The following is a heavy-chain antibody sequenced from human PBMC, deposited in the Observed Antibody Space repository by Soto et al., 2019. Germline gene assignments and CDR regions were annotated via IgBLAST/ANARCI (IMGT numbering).Heavy chain of an antibody. CDR1: GYTFTSYG. J-gene: IGHJ3*02. CDR3: ARYGGQLERGGGPGDAFDI. Sequence: QVQLVQSGAEVKKPGASVKVSCKASGYTFTSYGISWVRQAPGQGLEWMGWISAYNGNTNYAQKLQGRVTMTTDTSTRTAYMEPRGLRSDDTAVYYCARYGGQLERGGGPGDAFDIWGQGTMVTVSS. D-gene: IGHD1-1*01. V-gene: IGHV1-18*01. CDR2: ISAYNGNT.